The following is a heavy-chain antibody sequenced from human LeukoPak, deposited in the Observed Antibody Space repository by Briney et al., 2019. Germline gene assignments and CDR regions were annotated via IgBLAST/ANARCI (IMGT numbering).Heavy chain of an antibody. Sequence: RGSLRLYCAASRFKYSSYWMSSIRQAPGKGLDGVANIKQDGSANYYVDSVKGRFTISRDNAKNSLYLQMNSLRAEDTAVYYCARDGDVATITPGYFDHWGQGTLVTVSS. J-gene: IGHJ4*02. CDR2: IKQDGSAN. V-gene: IGHV3-7*01. CDR1: RFKYSSYW. CDR3: ARDGDVATITPGYFDH. D-gene: IGHD5-12*01.